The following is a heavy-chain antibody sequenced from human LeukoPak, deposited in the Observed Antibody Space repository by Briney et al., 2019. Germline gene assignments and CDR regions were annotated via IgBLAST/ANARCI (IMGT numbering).Heavy chain of an antibody. CDR2: INHSGST. Sequence: PSETLSLTCAVYGGSFSGYYWSWIRQPPGKGLEWIGEINHSGSTNYNPSLKSRVTISVDTSKNQFSLKLSSVTAADTAVYYCATGVCSSTSCYQNWFDPWGQGTLVTVSS. V-gene: IGHV4-34*01. D-gene: IGHD2-2*01. J-gene: IGHJ5*02. CDR3: ATGVCSSTSCYQNWFDP. CDR1: GGSFSGYY.